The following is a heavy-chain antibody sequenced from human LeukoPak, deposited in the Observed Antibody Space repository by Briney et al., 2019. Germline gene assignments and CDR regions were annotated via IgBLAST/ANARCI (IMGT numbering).Heavy chain of an antibody. CDR3: ARSNQADDY. D-gene: IGHD1-14*01. J-gene: IGHJ4*02. V-gene: IGHV3-74*01. Sequence: GGSLRLSCATSGFTFSSYWMHWVRQVPGKGLVWVARINPGGSSITYADSVKGRFTISRDNAKNTLYLQMDSLRAEDTGVYYCARSNQADDYWGQGTLVTVSS. CDR2: INPGGSSI. CDR1: GFTFSSYW.